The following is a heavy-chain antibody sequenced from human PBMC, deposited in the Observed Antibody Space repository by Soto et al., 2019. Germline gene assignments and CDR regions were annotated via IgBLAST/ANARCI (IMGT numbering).Heavy chain of an antibody. CDR2: IYWDDDK. V-gene: IGHV2-5*02. J-gene: IGHJ4*02. CDR1: GFSLRTNGLG. Sequence: QITLKESGPTLVKPTQTLTLTCSFSGFSLRTNGLGVGWIRQPPGKALEWLALIYWDDDKRYSPSLETRLTITKDTSKNQVVLTMTNMDPVDTATYFCAHSIAPLLFDYWGQGILVTVSS. D-gene: IGHD2-15*01. CDR3: AHSIAPLLFDY.